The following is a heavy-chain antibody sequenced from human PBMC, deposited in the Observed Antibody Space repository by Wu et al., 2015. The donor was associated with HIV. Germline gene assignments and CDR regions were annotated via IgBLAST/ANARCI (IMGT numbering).Heavy chain of an antibody. CDR3: ARDRRLRIAVAGSDAFDI. D-gene: IGHD6-19*01. V-gene: IGHV1-18*01. CDR2: ISAYNGNT. CDR1: GYTFTSYG. Sequence: QVQLVQSGAEVKKPGASVKVSCKASGYTFTSYGISWVRQAPGQGLEWMGWISAYNGNTNYAQKLQGRVTMTTDTSTSTAYMELRSLRSDDTAVYYCARDRRLRIAVAGSDAFDIWGQGTMVTVSS. J-gene: IGHJ3*02.